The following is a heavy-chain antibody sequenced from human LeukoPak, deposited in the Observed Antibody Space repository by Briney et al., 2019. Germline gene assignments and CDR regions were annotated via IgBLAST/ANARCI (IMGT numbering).Heavy chain of an antibody. Sequence: ASVKVSCKASGYTFTGYYMHWVRQAPGQGLEWMGWINPNSGGTNYAQKFRGRVTMTRDTSISTAYMELSRLRSDDTAVYYCAISGYSSGWYAGGDAFDIWGQGTMVTVSS. CDR2: INPNSGGT. CDR3: AISGYSSGWYAGGDAFDI. CDR1: GYTFTGYY. J-gene: IGHJ3*02. V-gene: IGHV1-2*02. D-gene: IGHD6-19*01.